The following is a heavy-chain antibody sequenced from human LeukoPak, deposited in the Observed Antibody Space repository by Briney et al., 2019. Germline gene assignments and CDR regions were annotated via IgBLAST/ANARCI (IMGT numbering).Heavy chain of an antibody. J-gene: IGHJ4*02. V-gene: IGHV4-34*01. CDR1: GGSFSGYY. CDR3: ASYDSSGYGSDY. Sequence: PSETLSLTCAVYGGSFSGYYWSWIRQPPGKGLEWIGEINHSGSTNYNPSLKSRVTISVDTSKNQFSLKLSSVTAADTAVYYCASYDSSGYGSDYWGQGTLVTVSS. D-gene: IGHD3-22*01. CDR2: INHSGST.